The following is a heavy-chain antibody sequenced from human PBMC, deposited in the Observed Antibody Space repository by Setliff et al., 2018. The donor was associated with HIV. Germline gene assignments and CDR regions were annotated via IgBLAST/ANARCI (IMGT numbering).Heavy chain of an antibody. CDR2: LIPIVDIT. CDR1: GGTFSNYA. CDR3: AKGPNFEDAFDI. J-gene: IGHJ3*02. V-gene: IGHV1-69*10. D-gene: IGHD2-8*01. Sequence: ASVNVSCKASGGTFSNYAFSWVRQAPGQGLEWMGGLIPIVDITKSTQKFRDRVTFTADESTKTAQMELSGLTFEDTAVYYCAKGPNFEDAFDIWGQGTVVTVS.